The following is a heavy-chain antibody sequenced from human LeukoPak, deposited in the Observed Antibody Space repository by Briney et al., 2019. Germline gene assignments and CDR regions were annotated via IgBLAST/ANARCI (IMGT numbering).Heavy chain of an antibody. CDR1: GYTFTSYD. CDR3: ARGDPYPAAAGHFDY. V-gene: IGHV1-8*01. CDR2: MNPNSGNT. J-gene: IGHJ4*02. D-gene: IGHD6-13*01. Sequence: ASVKVSCKASGYTFTSYDINWVRQATGQGLEWMGWMNPNSGNTGYAQKFQGWVTMTRDTSISTAYMELSRLRSDDTAVYYCARGDPYPAAAGHFDYWGQGTLVTVSS.